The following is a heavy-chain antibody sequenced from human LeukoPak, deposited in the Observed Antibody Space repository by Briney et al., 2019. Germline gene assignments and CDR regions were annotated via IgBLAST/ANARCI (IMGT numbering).Heavy chain of an antibody. Sequence: PSETLYLTCSVSGGYISSYYWSWIRQPPGKGLERIRYIYYSGSTNYNPSLKSRVTISVDTSKNQFSLKLSSVTAADTAVYYCARGRDYGDYFDAFDIWGQGTMVTVSS. CDR3: ARGRDYGDYFDAFDI. J-gene: IGHJ3*02. CDR1: GGYISSYY. V-gene: IGHV4-59*01. D-gene: IGHD4-17*01. CDR2: IYYSGST.